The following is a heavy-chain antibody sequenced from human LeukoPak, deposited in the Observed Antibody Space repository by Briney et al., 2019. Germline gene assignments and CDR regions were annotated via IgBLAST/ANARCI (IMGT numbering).Heavy chain of an antibody. CDR2: IYSGGST. D-gene: IGHD2-15*01. J-gene: IGHJ4*02. Sequence: GGSLRLSCAASGFTVSSNYMSWVRQAPGKGLEWVSVIYSGGSTYYADSVKGRFTISRDNSKNTLYLQMNSLRAEDTAVYYYARDGGPASYYFDYWGQGTLVTVSS. V-gene: IGHV3-53*01. CDR3: ARDGGPASYYFDY. CDR1: GFTVSSNY.